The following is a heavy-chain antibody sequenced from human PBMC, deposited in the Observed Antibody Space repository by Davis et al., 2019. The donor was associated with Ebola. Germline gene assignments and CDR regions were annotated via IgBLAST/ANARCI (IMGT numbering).Heavy chain of an antibody. V-gene: IGHV3-53*04. Sequence: PGGSLRLSCAASGLTVSGHYMSWVRQAPGKGLEWVSILYAGGNTYYTDSVKGRFTISRHNSKNTLYLRMNTVKTDDTAMYYCARGPPRGGFDIWGQGTMVTVSS. CDR3: ARGPPRGGFDI. D-gene: IGHD2-15*01. CDR1: GLTVSGHY. CDR2: LYAGGNT. J-gene: IGHJ3*02.